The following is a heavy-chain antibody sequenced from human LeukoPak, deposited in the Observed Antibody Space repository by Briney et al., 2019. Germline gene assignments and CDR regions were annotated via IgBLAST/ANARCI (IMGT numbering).Heavy chain of an antibody. D-gene: IGHD3-22*01. J-gene: IGHJ4*02. CDR1: GFTFSDYH. Sequence: GGSLRLSCAASGFTFSDYHMSWIRQAPGKGLEWVSYITSSGSTIYYADSVKGRFTISRDNAKNSLYLQMNSLRAEDTAVYFCARVEGFYFYDSSGSRPYYSDYWGQGTLVTVSS. CDR3: ARVEGFYFYDSSGSRPYYSDY. V-gene: IGHV3-11*01. CDR2: ITSSGSTI.